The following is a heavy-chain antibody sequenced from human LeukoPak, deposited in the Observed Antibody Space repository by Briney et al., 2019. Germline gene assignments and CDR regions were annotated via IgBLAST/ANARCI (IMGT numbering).Heavy chain of an antibody. CDR2: IRSKANSYAT. CDR1: GFTFSGSA. V-gene: IGHV3-73*01. Sequence: PGGSLRLSCAASGFTFSGSAMHWVRQASGKGLEWVGRIRSKANSYATAYAASVKGRFTISRDNSKNTLYLQMDSLEVEDTAVYFCAKDDRVFWKAFDIWGQGTMVTVSS. J-gene: IGHJ3*02. D-gene: IGHD1-1*01. CDR3: AKDDRVFWKAFDI.